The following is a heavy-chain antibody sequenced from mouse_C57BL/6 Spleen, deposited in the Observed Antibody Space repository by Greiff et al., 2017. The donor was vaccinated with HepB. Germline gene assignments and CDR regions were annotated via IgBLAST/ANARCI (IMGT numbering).Heavy chain of an antibody. D-gene: IGHD1-1*01. CDR1: GYSFTGYY. V-gene: IGHV1-42*01. Sequence: EVQLQQSGPELVKPGASVKISCKASGYSFTGYYMNWVKQSPEKSLEWIGEINPSTGGTTYNQKFKAKATLTVDKSSSTAYMQLKSLTSEDSAVYYCARSTTVVVGDYYAMDYWGQGTSATVSS. J-gene: IGHJ4*01. CDR2: INPSTGGT. CDR3: ARSTTVVVGDYYAMDY.